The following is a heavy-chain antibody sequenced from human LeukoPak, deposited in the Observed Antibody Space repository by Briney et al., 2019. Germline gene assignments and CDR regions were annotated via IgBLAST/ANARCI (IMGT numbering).Heavy chain of an antibody. V-gene: IGHV1-69*04. CDR2: IIPILGIA. CDR3: ARDLAYCGGDCYYYYYYGMDV. CDR1: GGTFSSYA. D-gene: IGHD2-21*02. Sequence: SVKVSCKASGGTFSSYAISWVRQAPGQGREWMGRIIPILGIANYAQKFQGRVTITADKSTSTAYMELRSLRSDDTAVYYCARDLAYCGGDCYYYYYYGMDVWGQGTTVTVSS. J-gene: IGHJ6*02.